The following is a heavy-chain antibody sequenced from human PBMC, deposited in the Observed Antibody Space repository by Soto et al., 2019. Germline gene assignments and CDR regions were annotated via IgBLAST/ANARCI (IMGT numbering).Heavy chain of an antibody. D-gene: IGHD2-2*01. V-gene: IGHV1-69*08. Sequence: QVQLVQSGAELKKPGSSVKVSCKASGGTFSSYTISWVRQAPGQGLEWMGRIIPILGLANYAQKFQGRVTITADKSTTTAYMELSSLRSEDTAVYYCARDKGSTSPNLLYWGQGTLVTVSS. CDR1: GGTFSSYT. J-gene: IGHJ4*02. CDR2: IIPILGLA. CDR3: ARDKGSTSPNLLY.